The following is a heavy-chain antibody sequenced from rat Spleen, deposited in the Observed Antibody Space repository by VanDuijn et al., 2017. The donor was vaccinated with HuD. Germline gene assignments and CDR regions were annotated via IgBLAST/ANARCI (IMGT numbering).Heavy chain of an antibody. V-gene: IGHV5S13*01. J-gene: IGHJ4*01. Sequence: EVKLVESGGGLVQPGRSLKLSCAASGFTFSNYGMAWVRQTPTKGLEWVASISPSGGSSYYRESVKGRFTISRDNAKNTQYLQMDSLRSEDTATYYCTRGYVMDAWGQGASVTVSS. CDR2: ISPSGGSS. CDR1: GFTFSNYG. CDR3: TRGYVMDA.